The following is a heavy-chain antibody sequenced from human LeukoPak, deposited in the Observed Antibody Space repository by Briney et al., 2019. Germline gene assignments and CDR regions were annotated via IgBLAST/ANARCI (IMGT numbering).Heavy chain of an antibody. CDR1: GGSISSSSYY. D-gene: IGHD3-22*01. V-gene: IGHV4-39*01. CDR3: ARHQGITMIVVVIATYFDY. CDR2: IYYSGST. Sequence: SETLSLTCTVSGGSISSSSYYWGWIRQPPGKGLEWIGSIYYSGSTYYNPSLKSRVTISVDTSKNQFSLKLSSVTAADTAVYYRARHQGITMIVVVIATYFDYWGQGTLVTVSS. J-gene: IGHJ4*02.